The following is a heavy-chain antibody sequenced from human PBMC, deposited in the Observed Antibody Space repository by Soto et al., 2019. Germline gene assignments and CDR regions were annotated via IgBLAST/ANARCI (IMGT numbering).Heavy chain of an antibody. CDR3: GKDRSSTICYPFDY. J-gene: IGHJ4*02. D-gene: IGHD2-2*01. CDR1: GFTFRNYA. CDR2: ISGSGGTT. Sequence: EVQLLESGGGLVQPGGSLRLSCAASGFTFRNYAMSWARQAPGKGLEWVSAISGSGGTTHYADSVKGRFTISRDNSKNTLYLKMNSLRFGATAVYYCGKDRSSTICYPFDYGGQGSLVTVSS. V-gene: IGHV3-23*01.